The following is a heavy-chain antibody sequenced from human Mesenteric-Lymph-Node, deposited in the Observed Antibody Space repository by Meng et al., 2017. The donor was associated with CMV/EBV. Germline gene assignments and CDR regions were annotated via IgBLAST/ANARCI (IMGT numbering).Heavy chain of an antibody. CDR1: GDPVSSGRNY. V-gene: IGHV4-31*03. J-gene: IGHJ4*02. D-gene: IGHD1-14*01. CDR3: ARVPDSDYFDS. CDR2: IHHSGAA. Sequence: CTVSGDPVSSGRNYWGWMRHHPGKGLQWIGYIHHSGAAYYHPALKTRLSISIDTSRNQFSLQLTSVTAADTAVYYCARVPDSDYFDSWGQGILVTVSS.